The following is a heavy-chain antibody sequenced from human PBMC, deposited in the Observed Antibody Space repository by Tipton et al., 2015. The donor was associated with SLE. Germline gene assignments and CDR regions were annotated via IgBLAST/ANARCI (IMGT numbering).Heavy chain of an antibody. CDR3: ARGRTSLL. V-gene: IGHV4-4*07. D-gene: IGHD1-26*01. J-gene: IGHJ4*02. CDR2: INSSGST. CDR1: GGSISSYD. Sequence: TLSLTCSVSGGSISSYDWSWIRQPAGKGLEWIGRINSSGSTNYNSYLKSRVTMSVDRSKRQFSLNLSSVTAADTAVYYCARGRTSLLWGQGTLVTVSS.